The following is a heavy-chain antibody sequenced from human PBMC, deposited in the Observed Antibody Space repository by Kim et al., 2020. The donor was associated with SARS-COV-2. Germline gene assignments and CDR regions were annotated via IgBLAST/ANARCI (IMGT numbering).Heavy chain of an antibody. D-gene: IGHD2-15*01. CDR1: GFTFSSYA. CDR3: ARELGYCSGGSDCY. V-gene: IGHV3-30-3*01. J-gene: IGHJ4*02. CDR2: ISYDGSNK. Sequence: GGSLRLSCAASGFTFSSYAMHWVRQAPGKGLEWVAVISYDGSNKYYADSVKGRFTISRDNSKNTLYLQMNSLRAEDTAVYYFARELGYCSGGSDCYWGQGTLVTVSS.